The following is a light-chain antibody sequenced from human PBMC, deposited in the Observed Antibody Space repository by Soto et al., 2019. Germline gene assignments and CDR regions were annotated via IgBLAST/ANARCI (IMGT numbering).Light chain of an antibody. V-gene: IGLV2-14*01. CDR2: DVS. Sequence: QSVLTQPASVSGSPGQSITISCTGTSSDVGGYNYVSWYQQPPGKAPKLMIYDVSNRPSGVSNRFSGSKSGNTASLTISGLQAEYEADYYCSSYTSTSARLVFGTGTKLTVL. CDR3: SSYTSTSARLV. J-gene: IGLJ1*01. CDR1: SSDVGGYNY.